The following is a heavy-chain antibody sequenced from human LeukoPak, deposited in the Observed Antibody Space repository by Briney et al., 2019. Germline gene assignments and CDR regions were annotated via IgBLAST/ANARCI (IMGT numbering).Heavy chain of an antibody. CDR2: INHSGST. Sequence: SETLSLTCAVYGGSFSGYYWSWIRQPPGKGLEWIGEINHSGSTNYNPSLKSRVTISVDTSKNQFSLKLSSVTAADTAVYYCARDRGEPAASNWFDPWGQGTLVTVSS. V-gene: IGHV4-34*01. CDR1: GGSFSGYY. J-gene: IGHJ5*02. D-gene: IGHD2-2*01. CDR3: ARDRGEPAASNWFDP.